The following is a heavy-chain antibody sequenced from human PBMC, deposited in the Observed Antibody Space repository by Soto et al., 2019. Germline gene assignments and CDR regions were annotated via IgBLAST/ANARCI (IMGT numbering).Heavy chain of an antibody. D-gene: IGHD2-15*01. CDR3: ARGDCVGGTCYSLAGSFYYYMDV. CDR2: INSDGSVS. J-gene: IGHJ6*03. CDR1: GFTFSNYW. V-gene: IGHV3-74*02. Sequence: EVQLVESGGGLVQPGGSLRLSCAASGFTFSNYWMYWVRQAPGKGLEWVSRINSDGSVSSYADSMKGRLTISRDNVKNTLYLQMDSLRAEDTALYYCARGDCVGGTCYSLAGSFYYYMDVWGKGTTVTVFS.